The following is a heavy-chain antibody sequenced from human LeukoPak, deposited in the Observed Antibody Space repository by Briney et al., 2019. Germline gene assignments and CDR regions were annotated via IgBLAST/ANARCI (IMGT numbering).Heavy chain of an antibody. V-gene: IGHV4-39*02. CDR1: GGSTSSGNYY. CDR3: ARLGAGPTYYDFWSGYSSFYFDY. J-gene: IGHJ4*02. D-gene: IGHD3-3*01. CDR2: ISSSGNT. Sequence: SETLSLTCTVSGGSTSSGNYYWGWIRQPPGKGLEWIGGISSSGNTYYNPSLKSRITIFIDTSKNRFSLKLSSVSAADTAVYYCARLGAGPTYYDFWSGYSSFYFDYWGQGTLVTVSS.